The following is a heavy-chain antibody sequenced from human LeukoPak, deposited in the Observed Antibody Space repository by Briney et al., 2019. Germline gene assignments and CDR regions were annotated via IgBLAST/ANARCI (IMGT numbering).Heavy chain of an antibody. CDR3: ARGVYYYGSGSKNNWFDP. J-gene: IGHJ5*02. D-gene: IGHD3-10*01. Sequence: ASVKVSCKASGYTFTSYGISWVRQAPGQGLEWMGWISAYNGNTNYAQKLQGRVTMTTDTSTSTAYMELRSLRSDDTAVYYCARGVYYYGSGSKNNWFDPWGQGTLVTVSS. CDR1: GYTFTSYG. CDR2: ISAYNGNT. V-gene: IGHV1-18*01.